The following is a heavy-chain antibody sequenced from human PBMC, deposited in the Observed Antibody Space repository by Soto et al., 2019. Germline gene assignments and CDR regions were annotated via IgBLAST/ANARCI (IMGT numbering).Heavy chain of an antibody. J-gene: IGHJ4*02. V-gene: IGHV1-18*04. CDR3: ARGADDFSTGYYYEH. D-gene: IGHD3-9*01. CDR2: SGNT. Sequence: QVQLVQSGAEVKKPGASVTVSCKASGYTCSRHGISWVRQAPGQGLEWMAWSGNTNYAQKFQGRLTLTTNPSTRTAYMELRSLRSVDTAVYYCARGADDFSTGYYYEHWGQGTLVTVSS. CDR1: GYTCSRHG.